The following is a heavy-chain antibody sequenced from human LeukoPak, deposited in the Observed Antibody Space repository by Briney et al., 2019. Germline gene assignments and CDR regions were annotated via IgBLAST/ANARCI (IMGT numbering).Heavy chain of an antibody. D-gene: IGHD6-19*01. J-gene: IGHJ5*02. CDR2: ISAYNGNT. CDR1: GYTFTSYG. Sequence: GASVKVSCTASGYTFTSYGISWVRQAPGQGLEWMGWISAYNGNTNYAQKLQGRVTMTTDTSTSTAYMELRSLRSDDTAVYYCAREREDSSGWYGFDPWGQGTLVTVSS. CDR3: AREREDSSGWYGFDP. V-gene: IGHV1-18*04.